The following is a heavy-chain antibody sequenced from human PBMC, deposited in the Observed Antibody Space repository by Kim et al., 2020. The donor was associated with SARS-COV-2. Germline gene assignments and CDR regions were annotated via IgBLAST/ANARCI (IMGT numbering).Heavy chain of an antibody. V-gene: IGHV3-9*01. J-gene: IGHJ4*02. Sequence: GGSLRLSCAASGFTFDDYAMHWVRQAPGKGLEWVSGISWNSGSIGYADSVKGRFTISRDNAKNSLYLQMNSLRAEDTALYYCAKDRTNYGGNSFDYWGQGTLVTVSS. CDR3: AKDRTNYGGNSFDY. D-gene: IGHD4-17*01. CDR2: ISWNSGSI. CDR1: GFTFDDYA.